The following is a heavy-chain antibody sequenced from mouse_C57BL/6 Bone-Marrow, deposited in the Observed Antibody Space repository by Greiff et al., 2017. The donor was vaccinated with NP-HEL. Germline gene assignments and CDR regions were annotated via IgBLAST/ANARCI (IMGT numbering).Heavy chain of an antibody. CDR1: GFSLTSYG. Sequence: VMLVESGPGLVQPSQSLSITCTVSGFSLTSYGVHWVRQSPGKGLEWLGVLWRGGSTDYNAAFMSRLSITKDNSKSQVFFQMNSLQADYTAIYYCATKSPRRGDWYFDVWGTGTTVTVSS. CDR3: ATKSPRRGDWYFDV. J-gene: IGHJ1*03. CDR2: LWRGGST. V-gene: IGHV2-5*01. D-gene: IGHD1-1*02.